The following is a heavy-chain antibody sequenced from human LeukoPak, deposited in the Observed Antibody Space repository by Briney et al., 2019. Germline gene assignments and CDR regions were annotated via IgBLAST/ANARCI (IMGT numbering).Heavy chain of an antibody. Sequence: GGSLRLSCAASGFTVRSNYMSWVRQAPGKGLEWVSVIYSGSNTYYADSVKGRFTISRDNSKNTLYLQMNSLRAEDTAVYYCARECRNYDSSVYFGFDYWGQGTLVTVSS. CDR2: IYSGSNT. CDR1: GFTVRSNY. D-gene: IGHD3-22*01. J-gene: IGHJ4*02. CDR3: ARECRNYDSSVYFGFDY. V-gene: IGHV3-53*01.